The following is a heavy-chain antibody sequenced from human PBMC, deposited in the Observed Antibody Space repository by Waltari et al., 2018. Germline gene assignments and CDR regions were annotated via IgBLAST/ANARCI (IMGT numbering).Heavy chain of an antibody. Sequence: QLQLQESAPGLVKPSETLSLTCTVSGGSISSHYWSWIRQPPGKGLEWIGYIYYSGSTNYNPSLKSRVTISVDTSKNQFSLKLSSVTAADTAVYYCARVGPSGYDSYWGQGTLVTVSS. CDR2: IYYSGST. CDR3: ARVGPSGYDSY. D-gene: IGHD5-12*01. CDR1: GGSISSHY. J-gene: IGHJ4*02. V-gene: IGHV4-59*11.